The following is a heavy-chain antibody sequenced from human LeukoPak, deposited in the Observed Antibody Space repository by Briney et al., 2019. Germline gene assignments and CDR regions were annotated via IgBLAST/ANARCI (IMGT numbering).Heavy chain of an antibody. V-gene: IGHV3-30*04. J-gene: IGHJ4*02. Sequence: GGSLRLSCAASGFTFSSYAMHWVRQAPGKRLEWVAVISYDGSNKYYADSVKGRFTISRDNSKNTLYLQMNSLRAEDTAVYYCATSLGGWFGELFSYFDYWGQGTLVTVSS. CDR2: ISYDGSNK. D-gene: IGHD3-10*01. CDR1: GFTFSSYA. CDR3: ATSLGGWFGELFSYFDY.